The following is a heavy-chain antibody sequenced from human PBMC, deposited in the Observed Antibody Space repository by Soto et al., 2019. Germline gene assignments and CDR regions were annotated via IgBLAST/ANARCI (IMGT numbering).Heavy chain of an antibody. V-gene: IGHV4-30-4*01. CDR2: IYYSGST. CDR3: ARDLAAGRRKRGKLDSSSWYYFDY. D-gene: IGHD6-13*01. Sequence: SETLSLTCTVSGGSISSGDYYWSWIRQPPGKGLEWIGYIYYSGSTYYNPSLKSRVTISVDTSKNQFSLKLSSVTAADTAVYYCARDLAAGRRKRGKLDSSSWYYFDYWGQGTLVTAPQ. J-gene: IGHJ4*02. CDR1: GGSISSGDYY.